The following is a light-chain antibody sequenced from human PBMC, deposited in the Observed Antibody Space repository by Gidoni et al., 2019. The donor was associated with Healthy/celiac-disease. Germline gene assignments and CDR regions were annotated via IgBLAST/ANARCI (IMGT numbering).Light chain of an antibody. CDR3: QQYNDYPWT. J-gene: IGKJ1*01. Sequence: DIQMTQSPSTLSASVGDRATITCRASQSITSWLAWYQQKPGKAPKLLIYKASSLESGVPSRFSGSGSGTDFTLTISSLQPDDFATYYCQQYNDYPWTFGQGTKVEIK. V-gene: IGKV1-5*03. CDR2: KAS. CDR1: QSITSW.